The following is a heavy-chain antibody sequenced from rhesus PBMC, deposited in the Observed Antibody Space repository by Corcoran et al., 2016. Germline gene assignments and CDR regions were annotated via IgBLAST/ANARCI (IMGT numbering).Heavy chain of an antibody. CDR2: IYGSDGGT. D-gene: IGHD3-16*01. Sequence: QVQLQESGPGLVKPSETLSLTCAVSGGSISDDYYWSWIRQPPGKGMEWIGYIYGSDGGTNYNPSLKNRVTITIDMSQNRFSLKLTSVTAADTAMYYCARPYSGSYYRFDVWGAGVLVTVSS. CDR3: ARPYSGSYYRFDV. J-gene: IGHJ5-1*01. V-gene: IGHV4-106*01. CDR1: GGSISDDYY.